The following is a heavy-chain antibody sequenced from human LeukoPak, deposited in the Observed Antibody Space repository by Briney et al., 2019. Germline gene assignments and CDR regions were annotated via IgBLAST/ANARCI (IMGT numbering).Heavy chain of an antibody. CDR2: INAGNGNT. D-gene: IGHD6-19*01. Sequence: ASVKVSCKASGYTFTSYAMHWVRQAPGQRLEWMGWINAGNGNTKYSQEVQGRVTITRDTSASTAYMELSSLRSEDMAVYYCARATEVAGDAFDIWGQGTMVTVSS. CDR1: GYTFTSYA. V-gene: IGHV1-3*03. CDR3: ARATEVAGDAFDI. J-gene: IGHJ3*02.